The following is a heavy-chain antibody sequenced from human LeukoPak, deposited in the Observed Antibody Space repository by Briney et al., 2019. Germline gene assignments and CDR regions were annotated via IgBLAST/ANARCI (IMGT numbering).Heavy chain of an antibody. Sequence: GASVKVSCKASGYTFTSYAMHRVRQAPGQRLEWMGWINAGNGNTKYSQKFQGRVTITRDTSASTAYMELSSLRSEDTAVYYCARESGDYYGMDVWGQGTTVTVSS. J-gene: IGHJ6*02. D-gene: IGHD3-10*01. CDR3: ARESGDYYGMDV. V-gene: IGHV1-3*01. CDR2: INAGNGNT. CDR1: GYTFTSYA.